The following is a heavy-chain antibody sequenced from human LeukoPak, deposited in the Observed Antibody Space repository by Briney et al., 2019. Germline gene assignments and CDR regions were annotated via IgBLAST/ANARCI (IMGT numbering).Heavy chain of an antibody. CDR1: GGTFSSYA. J-gene: IGHJ5*02. V-gene: IGHV1-69*13. CDR3: ARDQRDWFDP. Sequence: ASVKVSCKASGGTFSSYAISWVRQAPGQGLEWMGEIIPIFGTANYAQKFQGRVTITADESTSTAYMELSSLRSEDTAVYYCARDQRDWFDPWGQGTLVTVSS. CDR2: IIPIFGTA.